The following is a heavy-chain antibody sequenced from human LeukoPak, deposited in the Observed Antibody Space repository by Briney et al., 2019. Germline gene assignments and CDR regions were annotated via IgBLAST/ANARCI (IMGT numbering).Heavy chain of an antibody. D-gene: IGHD3-10*02. CDR2: MRQDGGEI. Sequence: GGSLRLSCAASGFTFSRSWMTWVRQAPGKGLEWVANMRQDGGEIYYVDSVKGRFTISRDNAKNSLHLEMNSLRAEDTAVYYCAELGITMIGGVWGKGTTVTISS. V-gene: IGHV3-7*01. CDR1: GFTFSRSW. CDR3: AELGITMIGGV. J-gene: IGHJ6*04.